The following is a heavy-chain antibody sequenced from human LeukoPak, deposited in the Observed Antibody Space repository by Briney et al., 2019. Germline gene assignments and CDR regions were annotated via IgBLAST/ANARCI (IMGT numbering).Heavy chain of an antibody. J-gene: IGHJ6*02. CDR1: GYTFTCYY. V-gene: IGHV1-2*06. D-gene: IGHD2-2*02. CDR3: AREFPDCSSTSCYSHYYYGMDV. CDR2: INPNSGGT. Sequence: ASVKVSCKASGYTFTCYYMHWVRQAPGQGLEWMGRINPNSGGTNYAQKFQGRVTITADESTSTAYMELSSLRSEDTAVYYCAREFPDCSSTSCYSHYYYGMDVWGQGTTVTVSS.